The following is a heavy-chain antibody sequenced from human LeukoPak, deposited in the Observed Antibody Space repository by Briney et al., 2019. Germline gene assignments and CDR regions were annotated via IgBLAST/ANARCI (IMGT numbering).Heavy chain of an antibody. D-gene: IGHD3-9*01. J-gene: IGHJ2*01. CDR1: GASISGDY. Sequence: SETLSLTCTVSGASISGDYWSWIRQPPGKGLEWIGYIYYSGSTNYNPSLKSRVTMSLHTSKNHFSLKLSSVTAADTAVYYCARTTKLPYYDILTGYSNWYFDLWGRGTLVTVSS. V-gene: IGHV4-59*01. CDR3: ARTTKLPYYDILTGYSNWYFDL. CDR2: IYYSGST.